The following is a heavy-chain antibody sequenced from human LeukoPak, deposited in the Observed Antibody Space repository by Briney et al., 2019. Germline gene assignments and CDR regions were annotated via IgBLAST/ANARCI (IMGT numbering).Heavy chain of an antibody. Sequence: GGSLRLSCAASGFTFSSYWMHWVRQAPGKGLVWVSRINSDGSSTSYADSVKGRFTISRDNAKNTLYLQMNSLRAEDTAVYYSARGRSIAVASAWGQGTMVTVSS. CDR3: ARGRSIAVASA. CDR2: INSDGSST. J-gene: IGHJ3*01. V-gene: IGHV3-74*01. CDR1: GFTFSSYW. D-gene: IGHD6-19*01.